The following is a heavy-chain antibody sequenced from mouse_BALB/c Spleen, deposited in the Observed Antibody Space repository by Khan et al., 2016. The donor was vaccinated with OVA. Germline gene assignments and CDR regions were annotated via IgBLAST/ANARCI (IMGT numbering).Heavy chain of an antibody. V-gene: IGHV1-9*01. D-gene: IGHD2-2*01. Sequence: QVQLQQSGGDLMKPGASVKISCKATGYTFSSYWIEWVKQRPGHGLEWIGQIFPGSVSTTYNEKFKGKATFTADTSSNTAYMQLSSLTSEGSAVYYCARGGYGGFAYWGQGTLVTVSA. J-gene: IGHJ3*01. CDR1: GYTFSSYW. CDR3: ARGGYGGFAY. CDR2: IFPGSVST.